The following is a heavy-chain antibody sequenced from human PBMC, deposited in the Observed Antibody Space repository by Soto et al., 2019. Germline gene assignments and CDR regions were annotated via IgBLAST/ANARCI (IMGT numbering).Heavy chain of an antibody. CDR3: ARRPDPKPDGDYDYYYYYYGMDV. CDR2: IYYSGST. Sequence: PSETLSLTCTVSGGSISSSSYYWGWIRQPPGKGLEWIGSIYYSGSTYYNPSLKSRVTISVDTSKNQFSLKLSSVTAADTAVYYCARRPDPKPDGDYDYYYYYYGMDVWGQGTTVTVSS. J-gene: IGHJ6*02. D-gene: IGHD4-17*01. CDR1: GGSISSSSYY. V-gene: IGHV4-39*01.